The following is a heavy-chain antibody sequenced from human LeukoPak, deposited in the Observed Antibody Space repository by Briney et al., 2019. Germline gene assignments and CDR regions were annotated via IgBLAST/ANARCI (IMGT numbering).Heavy chain of an antibody. CDR2: IYSDGNT. J-gene: IGHJ4*02. D-gene: IGHD1-1*01. V-gene: IGHV3-53*01. CDR1: GFTFSTYT. Sequence: GGSLRLSCAASGFTFSTYTMYWVRHPPGKGLEWVSVIYSDGNTYYADSVKGRFTISRDNSKNTLYLQMNSLRAEDTAVYYCARDLPWNYWGQGTLVTVSS. CDR3: ARDLPWNY.